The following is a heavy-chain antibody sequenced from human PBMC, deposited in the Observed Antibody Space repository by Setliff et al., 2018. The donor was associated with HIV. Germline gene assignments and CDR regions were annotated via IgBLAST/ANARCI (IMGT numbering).Heavy chain of an antibody. CDR1: GGTISNFA. V-gene: IGHV1-69*10. Sequence: SVKVSCKTSGGTISNFAVSWVRQAPGQGIEWMGGIMPVLGITERSPKFRHRLTITADESTNTVHMELSSLTSEDTAVYYCARGDEYGGNPATYYFSYYMAVWGKGTTVTVSS. CDR2: IMPVLGIT. D-gene: IGHD4-17*01. CDR3: ARGDEYGGNPATYYFSYYMAV. J-gene: IGHJ6*03.